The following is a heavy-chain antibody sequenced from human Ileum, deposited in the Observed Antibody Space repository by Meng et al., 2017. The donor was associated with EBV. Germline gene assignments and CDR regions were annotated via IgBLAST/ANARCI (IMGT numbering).Heavy chain of an antibody. CDR1: GVSFSGYY. CDR3: ARGRSQGRGGLVH. D-gene: IGHD3-10*01. Sequence: VQPHAGRGGLLTPSETLSPPRGVYGVSFSGYYWSWIRQPPGKGLEWIGEINHSGSTNYNPSLKSRVTISVDTSKNQFSLKLSSVTAADTAVYYCARGRSQGRGGLVHWGQGTLVTVSS. V-gene: IGHV4-34*01. CDR2: INHSGST. J-gene: IGHJ4*02.